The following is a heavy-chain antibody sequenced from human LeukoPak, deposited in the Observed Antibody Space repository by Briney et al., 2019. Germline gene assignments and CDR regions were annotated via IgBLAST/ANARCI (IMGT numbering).Heavy chain of an antibody. CDR3: AADGTD. CDR1: GGTFSSYT. J-gene: IGHJ4*02. CDR2: IIPILGIA. V-gene: IGHV1-69*16. Sequence: SVKVSCKASGGTFSSYTISWVRQAPGQGLEWMGRIIPILGIANYAQKFQGRITITTDESTTTAYMELTSLRSEDTAVYYCAADGTDWGQGTLVTVSS.